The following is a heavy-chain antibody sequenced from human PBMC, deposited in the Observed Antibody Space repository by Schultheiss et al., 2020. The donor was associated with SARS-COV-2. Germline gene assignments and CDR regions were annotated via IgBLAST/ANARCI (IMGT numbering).Heavy chain of an antibody. CDR1: GGSISTYY. D-gene: IGHD6-13*01. J-gene: IGHJ5*02. CDR3: ARVKQQLYVWFDP. V-gene: IGHV4-59*12. Sequence: SETLSLTCTVSGGSISTYYWSWIRQPPGSGLEWIGYIYYSGSTYYNPSLKSRVTISVDTSKNQFSLKLSSVTAADTAVYYCARVKQQLYVWFDPWGQGTLVTVSS. CDR2: IYYSGST.